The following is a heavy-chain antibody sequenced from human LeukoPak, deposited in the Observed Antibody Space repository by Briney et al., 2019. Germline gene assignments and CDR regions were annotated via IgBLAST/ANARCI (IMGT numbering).Heavy chain of an antibody. CDR2: ISNGKT. V-gene: IGHV3-23*01. J-gene: IGHJ5*02. D-gene: IGHD2-15*01. CDR3: VREAGYCAPVCVKTNWFDP. CDR1: GFPFSSHA. Sequence: GGSLRLSCAASGFPFSSHAMSGVRQPPGKGLEWVAAISNGKTYYADSVRGRFAISRDDSTNTVYLHMNGLRDEDTALYHCVREAGYCAPVCVKTNWFDPWGQGTLVTVSS.